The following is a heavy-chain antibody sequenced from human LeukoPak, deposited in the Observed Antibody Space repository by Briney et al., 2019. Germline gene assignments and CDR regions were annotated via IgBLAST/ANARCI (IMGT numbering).Heavy chain of an antibody. D-gene: IGHD6-13*01. V-gene: IGHV4-59*08. CDR2: IYCSGST. J-gene: IGHJ5*02. CDR1: GGSISSYY. CDR3: ARLGIAAAANWFDP. Sequence: SETLSLTCTVSGGSISSYYWSWIRQPPGKGLEWIGYIYCSGSTNYSPSLKSRVTISVDTSKNQFSLKLSSVTAADTAVYYCARLGIAAAANWFDPWGQGTLVTVSS.